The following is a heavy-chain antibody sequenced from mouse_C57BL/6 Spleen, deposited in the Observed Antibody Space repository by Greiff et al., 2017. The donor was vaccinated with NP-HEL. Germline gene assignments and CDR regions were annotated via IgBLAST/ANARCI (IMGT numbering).Heavy chain of an antibody. CDR3: ARQAYGYDGFAY. Sequence: EVKLVESGGGLVKPGGSLKLSCAASGFTFSSYTMSWVRQTPEKRLEWVATISGGGGNTYYPDSVKGRFTISRDNAKNTLYLQMSSLRSEDTALYYCARQAYGYDGFAYWGQGTLVTVSA. J-gene: IGHJ3*01. CDR2: ISGGGGNT. CDR1: GFTFSSYT. V-gene: IGHV5-9*01. D-gene: IGHD2-2*01.